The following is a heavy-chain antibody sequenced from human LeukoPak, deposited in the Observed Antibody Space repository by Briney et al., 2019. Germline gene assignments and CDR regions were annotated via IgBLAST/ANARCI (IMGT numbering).Heavy chain of an antibody. Sequence: PSETLSLTCTVSGGSISSYYWSWIRQPPGKRLEWIGYIYYSGSTNYNPSLKSRVTISVDTSKNQFSLKLSSVTAADTAVYCARGARAGYNLEPFDYWGQGTLVTVSS. J-gene: IGHJ4*02. CDR3: ARGARAGYNLEPFDY. CDR2: IYYSGST. D-gene: IGHD5-24*01. CDR1: GGSISSYY. V-gene: IGHV4-59*08.